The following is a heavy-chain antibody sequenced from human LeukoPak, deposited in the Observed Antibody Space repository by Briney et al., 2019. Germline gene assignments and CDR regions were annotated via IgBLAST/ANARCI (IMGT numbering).Heavy chain of an antibody. CDR2: INHSGST. D-gene: IGHD2-8*01. CDR3: ARGVGYCTNGVCYTSTFDY. CDR1: GGSISGSSYY. Sequence: SETLSLTCTVSGGSISGSSYYRGWIRQPPGKGLEWIGEINHSGSTNYNPSLKSRVTISVDTSKNQFSLKLSSVTAADPAVYYCARGVGYCTNGVCYTSTFDYWGQGTLVTVSS. V-gene: IGHV4-39*07. J-gene: IGHJ4*02.